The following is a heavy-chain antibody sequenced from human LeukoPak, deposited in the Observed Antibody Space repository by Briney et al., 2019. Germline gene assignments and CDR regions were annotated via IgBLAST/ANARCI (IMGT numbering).Heavy chain of an antibody. D-gene: IGHD3-10*01. Sequence: GGSLSLSCAASEFDFSYYYMSWVRPAPGKGLGWVSSIISGGSTIYYPDSVKGRFTISRANSKKPLYLQMNSLRAEDTAVYYCAREMGGDYGSGTFFDLWGQGNMVTVSS. J-gene: IGHJ4*02. V-gene: IGHV3-11*01. CDR3: AREMGGDYGSGTFFDL. CDR2: IISGGSTI. CDR1: EFDFSYYY.